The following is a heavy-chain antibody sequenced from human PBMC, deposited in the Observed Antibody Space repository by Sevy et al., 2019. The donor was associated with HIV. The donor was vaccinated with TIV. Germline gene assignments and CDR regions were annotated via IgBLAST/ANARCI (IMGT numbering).Heavy chain of an antibody. J-gene: IGHJ3*02. D-gene: IGHD3-22*01. Sequence: GGSLRLSCEASGFTFSSYDMHWVRQATGKGLEWVSAIGTAGDPYYPGSVKGRFTISRENAKNSLYLQMNSLRAGDTAVYYCARGKRAYYDSSGYSSGAFDIWGQGTMVTVSS. CDR1: GFTFSSYD. V-gene: IGHV3-13*05. CDR2: IGTAGDP. CDR3: ARGKRAYYDSSGYSSGAFDI.